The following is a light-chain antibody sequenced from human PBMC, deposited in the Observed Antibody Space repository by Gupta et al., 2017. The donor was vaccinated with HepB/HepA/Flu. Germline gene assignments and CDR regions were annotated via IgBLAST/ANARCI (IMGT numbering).Light chain of an antibody. J-gene: IGKJ4*01. Sequence: DIQMTQSPSSLSASVGDRVTITCRASQSISSYLNWYQQKPGKAPKLLIYSASSLQSGVPSRFSGSGSGTDFTLTIISLQPEDFATYYCQQSYRTPSLTFGGGTKVEIK. CDR1: QSISSY. V-gene: IGKV1-39*01. CDR2: SAS. CDR3: QQSYRTPSLT.